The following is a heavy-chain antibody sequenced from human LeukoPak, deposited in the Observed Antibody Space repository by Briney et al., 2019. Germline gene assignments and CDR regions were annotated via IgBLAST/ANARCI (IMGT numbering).Heavy chain of an antibody. CDR1: GGSISSSSYY. V-gene: IGHV4-39*01. D-gene: IGHD1-26*01. CDR2: IYYSGST. Sequence: SETLSLTCTVSGGSISSSSYYWGWICQPPGKGLEWTGSIYYSGSTYYNPSLKSRLTISVDTSKNQFSLRLSSVTAADTAVYYCARHDASGATWIDSFDIWGQGTMVTVSS. CDR3: ARHDASGATWIDSFDI. J-gene: IGHJ3*02.